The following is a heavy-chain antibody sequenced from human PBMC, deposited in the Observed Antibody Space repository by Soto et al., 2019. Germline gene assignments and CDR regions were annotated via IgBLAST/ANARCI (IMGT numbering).Heavy chain of an antibody. D-gene: IGHD1-26*01. V-gene: IGHV4-59*02. J-gene: IGHJ5*02. CDR3: ARDMDACFTHYYDP. CDR2: TSYSENT. Sequence: SDTLSLTCFVSGRSVNSHHWSWIRQFPGQGLQWIAYTSYSENTNYNPSVQSRVTISLDTSKNQLSRRLNSMTAADTTIYHCARDMDACFTHYYDPWPQRTGVSISS. CDR1: GRSVNSHH.